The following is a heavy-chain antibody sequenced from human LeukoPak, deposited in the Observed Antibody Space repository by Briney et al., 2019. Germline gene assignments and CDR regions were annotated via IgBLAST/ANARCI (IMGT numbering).Heavy chain of an antibody. V-gene: IGHV4-4*07. CDR3: ARDAEQWLVEGPRGFDP. CDR1: GGSISSYY. CDR2: IYTSGST. J-gene: IGHJ5*02. D-gene: IGHD6-19*01. Sequence: SETLSLTCTVSGGSISSYYWSWIRQPAGKGLEWIGRIYTSGSTNYNPPLKSRVTMSVDTSKNQFSLKLSSVTAADTAVYYCARDAEQWLVEGPRGFDPWGQGTLVTVSS.